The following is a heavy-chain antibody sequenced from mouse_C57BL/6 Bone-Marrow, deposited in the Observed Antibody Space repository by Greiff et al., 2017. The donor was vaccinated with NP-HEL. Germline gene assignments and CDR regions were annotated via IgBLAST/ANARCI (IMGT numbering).Heavy chain of an antibody. CDR2: IHPNSGST. J-gene: IGHJ4*01. D-gene: IGHD2-12*01. V-gene: IGHV1-64*01. CDR1: GYTFTSYW. Sequence: QVQLQQPGAELVKPGASVKLSCKASGYTFTSYWMHWVKQRPGQGLEWIGMIHPNSGSTNYNEKFKSKATLTVDKSSSTAYMQLSSLTSEDSAVYYCARSRIDTTIVPRGYYCAMDYWGQGTSVTVSS. CDR3: ARSRIDTTIVPRGYYCAMDY.